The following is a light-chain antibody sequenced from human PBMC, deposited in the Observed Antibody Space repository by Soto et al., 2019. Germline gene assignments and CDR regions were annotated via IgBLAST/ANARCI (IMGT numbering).Light chain of an antibody. Sequence: VVLTQSPATLSLSPGERGCLACGASQSVSSSYVAWYQHKPGLAPRLLIHDTSSRAIGIPDRLSGSKSGTNFTLTIRRMEPEDVGMYYCQQYGSSPITFGQGTRLEI. CDR3: QQYGSSPIT. CDR2: DTS. CDR1: QSVSSSY. J-gene: IGKJ5*01. V-gene: IGKV3D-20*01.